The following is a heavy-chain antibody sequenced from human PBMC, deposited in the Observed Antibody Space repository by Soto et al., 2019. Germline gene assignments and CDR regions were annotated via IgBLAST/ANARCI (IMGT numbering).Heavy chain of an antibody. CDR1: GGSISSGGYS. CDR3: AGSVVVTATFDY. J-gene: IGHJ4*02. V-gene: IGHV4-30-2*01. D-gene: IGHD2-21*02. Sequence: SETLSLTCAVSGGSISSGGYSWSWIRQPPGKGLEWIGYIYHSGSTYYNPSLKSRVTISVDRSKNQFSLKLSSVTAADTAVYYCAGSVVVTATFDYWGQGTLVTVSS. CDR2: IYHSGST.